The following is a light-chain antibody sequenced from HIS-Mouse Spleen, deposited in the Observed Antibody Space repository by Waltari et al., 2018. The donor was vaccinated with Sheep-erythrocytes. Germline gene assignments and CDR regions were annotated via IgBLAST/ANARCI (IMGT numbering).Light chain of an antibody. CDR2: EGS. Sequence: QSALTQPASVSGSPGQSITISCTGTSSDVGSYNLVSWYQQHPGKAPKLMIYEGSKRPSGVSNRFSGSKYSNTASLTISGLQAEDEADYYCCSYAGSSTPWVFGGGTKLTVL. J-gene: IGLJ3*02. CDR3: CSYAGSSTPWV. V-gene: IGLV2-23*01. CDR1: SSDVGSYNL.